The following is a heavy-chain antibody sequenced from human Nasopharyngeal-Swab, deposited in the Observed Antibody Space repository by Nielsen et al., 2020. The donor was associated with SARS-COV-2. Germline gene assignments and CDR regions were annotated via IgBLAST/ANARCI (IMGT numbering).Heavy chain of an antibody. Sequence: SETLSLPCTFSGCSISSGVYFWSWIRPHPGKGLDWIGYIYYSGRTYYNPSLKSRVTISVDPSKNQFSLKLSSVTAADTAVYYCARTITIFGVVTTIDYWGQGTLVTVSS. V-gene: IGHV4-31*03. CDR3: ARTITIFGVVTTIDY. CDR2: IYYSGRT. CDR1: GCSISSGVYF. J-gene: IGHJ4*02. D-gene: IGHD3-3*01.